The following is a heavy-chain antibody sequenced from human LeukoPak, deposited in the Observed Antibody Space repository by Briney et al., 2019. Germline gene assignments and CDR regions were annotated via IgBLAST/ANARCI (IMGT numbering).Heavy chain of an antibody. Sequence: GGSLRLSCAASGFTVSSPWMSWVRQAPGKGLEWVGLIKSRTDGGTAEYGAPVKGRFTISRDDSKNTLYLQMNSLKTEDTAVYYCTFIAVAGGNDYWGQGTLVTVSS. CDR1: GFTVSSPW. J-gene: IGHJ4*02. CDR3: TFIAVAGGNDY. CDR2: IKSRTDGGTA. D-gene: IGHD6-19*01. V-gene: IGHV3-15*01.